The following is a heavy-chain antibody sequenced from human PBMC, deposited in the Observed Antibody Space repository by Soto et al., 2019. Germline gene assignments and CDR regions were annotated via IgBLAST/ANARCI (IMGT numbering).Heavy chain of an antibody. CDR1: EYTFIGFH. CDR2: INPKSGDT. J-gene: IGHJ6*02. D-gene: IGHD2-15*01. V-gene: IGHV1-2*02. Sequence: QVQLVQSGAEVKKPGASVKVSCEASEYTFIGFHLHWVRQAPGQGLEWMGWINPKSGDTKYAQKFQGRVTLTRDTSISTGYMELSRLESNDTAVYYFAKGLWTVGHCTGGSCYDGMDVWGQGTTVTVSS. CDR3: AKGLWTVGHCTGGSCYDGMDV.